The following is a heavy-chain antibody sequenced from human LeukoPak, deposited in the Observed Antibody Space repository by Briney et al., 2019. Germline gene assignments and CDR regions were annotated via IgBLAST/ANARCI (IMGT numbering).Heavy chain of an antibody. J-gene: IGHJ5*02. CDR2: INPNSGGT. V-gene: IGHV1-2*02. CDR1: GYTFTGYY. Sequence: ASVKVSCKASGYTFTGYYMHWVRQAPGQGLEWMGWINPNSGGTNYAQKFQGRVTMTRDTSISTAYMELSRLRSDDTAVYYCARDSGYSSGWYINRPHWFDHWGQGTLVTVSS. D-gene: IGHD6-19*01. CDR3: ARDSGYSSGWYINRPHWFDH.